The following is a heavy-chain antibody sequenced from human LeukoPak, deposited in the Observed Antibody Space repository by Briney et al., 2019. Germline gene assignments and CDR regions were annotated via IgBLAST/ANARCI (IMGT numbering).Heavy chain of an antibody. CDR1: GFTFSSYG. CDR2: IRFDGTNK. Sequence: GGSLRLSCAASGFTFSSYGMHWVRQAPGKGLEWVAFIRFDGTNKYYEDSVKGRFTISRDNSKNTLFLQMNSLRAEDTAVYYCAKYRPAAPRTPFDYWGQGTPVTVSS. J-gene: IGHJ4*02. D-gene: IGHD2-2*01. CDR3: AKYRPAAPRTPFDY. V-gene: IGHV3-30*02.